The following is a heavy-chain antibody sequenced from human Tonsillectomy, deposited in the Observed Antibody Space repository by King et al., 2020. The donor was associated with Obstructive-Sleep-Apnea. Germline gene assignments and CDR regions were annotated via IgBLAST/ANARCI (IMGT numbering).Heavy chain of an antibody. CDR2: ISYDGSNK. J-gene: IGHJ6*02. Sequence: VQLVESGGGVVQPGRSLRLSCAASGFTFSSYGMHWVRQAPGKGLEWVAVISYDGSNKYYADSVKGRFTISRDNSKNTLYLQMNSLRAEDTAVYYCAKDLKPNSDFWSGYEGDYYYGMDVWGQGTTVTVSS. CDR1: GFTFSSYG. V-gene: IGHV3-30*18. CDR3: AKDLKPNSDFWSGYEGDYYYGMDV. D-gene: IGHD3-3*01.